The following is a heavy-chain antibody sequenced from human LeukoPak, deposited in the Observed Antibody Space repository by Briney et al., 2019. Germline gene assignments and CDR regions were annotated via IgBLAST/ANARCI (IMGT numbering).Heavy chain of an antibody. V-gene: IGHV1-69*04. D-gene: IGHD6-19*01. J-gene: IGHJ3*02. CDR1: GGTFSSYA. CDR2: IIPILGIA. Sequence: SVKVSCKASGGTFSSYAISWVRQAPGQGLEWMGRIIPILGIANYAQKFQGRVTMTRDTSTRTVYMELSSLRSEDTAMYYCARVRFSSGWYIAFDMWGQGTMVTVSS. CDR3: ARVRFSSGWYIAFDM.